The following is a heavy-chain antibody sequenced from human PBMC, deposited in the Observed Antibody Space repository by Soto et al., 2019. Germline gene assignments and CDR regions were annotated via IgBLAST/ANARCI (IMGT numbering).Heavy chain of an antibody. CDR3: AREYTAWPLAYGLDV. V-gene: IGHV3-23*01. Sequence: GGSLRLSCGASGFTFSVYAMTWVRQAPGKGLEWVSAISGNGGSTYYADSVKGRFTISRDNSKSTLHLQMNSLRVEDTAVYYCAREYTAWPLAYGLDVWGQGTTVTVSS. CDR2: ISGNGGST. CDR1: GFTFSVYA. D-gene: IGHD2-2*02. J-gene: IGHJ6*02.